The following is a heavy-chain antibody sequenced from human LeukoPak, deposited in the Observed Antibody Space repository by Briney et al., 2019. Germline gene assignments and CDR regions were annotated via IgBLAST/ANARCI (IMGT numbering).Heavy chain of an antibody. D-gene: IGHD3-10*01. J-gene: IGHJ4*02. Sequence: PSETLSLTCTVSGGSISSSSYYWGWIRQPPGKGLEWIGEINHSGSTNYNPSLKSRVTISVDTSKNQFSLKLSSVTAADTAVYYCARLVRYGSGRIIPYDYWGQGTLVTVSS. V-gene: IGHV4-39*07. CDR1: GGSISSSSYY. CDR3: ARLVRYGSGRIIPYDY. CDR2: INHSGST.